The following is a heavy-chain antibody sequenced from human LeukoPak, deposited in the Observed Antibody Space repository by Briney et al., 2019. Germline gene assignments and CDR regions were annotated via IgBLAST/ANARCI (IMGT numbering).Heavy chain of an antibody. CDR1: GFTFSSYG. CDR3: ARDLTGYDYVWGSYQRGPDFDY. D-gene: IGHD3-16*02. Sequence: PGRSLRLSCAASGFTFSSYGMHWVRQAPGKGLEWVAVISYDGSNKYYADSVKGRFTISRDNSKNTLYLQMNSLRTEDTAVYYCARDLTGYDYVWGSYQRGPDFDYWGQGTLVTVSS. J-gene: IGHJ4*02. CDR2: ISYDGSNK. V-gene: IGHV3-30*03.